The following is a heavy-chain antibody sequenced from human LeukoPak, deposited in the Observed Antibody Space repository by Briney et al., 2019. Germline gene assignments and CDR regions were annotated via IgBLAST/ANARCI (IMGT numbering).Heavy chain of an antibody. Sequence: XVKVSCKASGGTFSSYAISWVRQAPGQGLEGMGGIIPIFATPTYAQKFQARLTITTDESTTTAYMELTSLISEDTAVYYCASHYGEGYYYYYMDVWGKGTTVTVSS. D-gene: IGHD4-17*01. CDR1: GGTFSSYA. CDR3: ASHYGEGYYYYYMDV. V-gene: IGHV1-69*05. CDR2: IIPIFATP. J-gene: IGHJ6*03.